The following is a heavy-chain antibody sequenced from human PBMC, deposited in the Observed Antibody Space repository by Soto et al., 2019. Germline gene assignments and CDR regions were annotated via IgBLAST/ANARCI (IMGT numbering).Heavy chain of an antibody. D-gene: IGHD6-6*01. V-gene: IGHV3-74*01. Sequence: GGSLRLSCAASGFTFSSYWMHWVRQAPGKGLVWVSRINSDGSSTSYADSVKGRFTISRDNAKNTLYLQMNSLRAEDTAVYYCARDHKGSSNNPASPSPYYYYMDVWDKGTTVTVSS. CDR2: INSDGSST. CDR1: GFTFSSYW. CDR3: ARDHKGSSNNPASPSPYYYYMDV. J-gene: IGHJ6*03.